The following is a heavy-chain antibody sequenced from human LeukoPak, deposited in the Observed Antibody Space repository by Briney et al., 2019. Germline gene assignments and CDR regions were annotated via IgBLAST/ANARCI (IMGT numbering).Heavy chain of an antibody. CDR1: GGSISTYH. D-gene: IGHD6-6*01. CDR3: ARGKFLRYSSSSQNFDY. V-gene: IGHV4-59*01. J-gene: IGHJ4*02. Sequence: SETLSLTCTVSGGSISTYHWSWIRQPPGKGLEWIGYIYYSGSTNYNPSLKSRVTISVDTSKNQFSLKLNSVTAADTAVYYCARGKFLRYSSSSQNFDYWGQGTLVTVSS. CDR2: IYYSGST.